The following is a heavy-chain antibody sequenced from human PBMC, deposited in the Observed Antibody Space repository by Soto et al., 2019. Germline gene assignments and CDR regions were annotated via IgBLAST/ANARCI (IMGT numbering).Heavy chain of an antibody. J-gene: IGHJ4*02. CDR1: GFAFSSYN. CDR3: ASATVVAATFDF. V-gene: IGHV3-21*01. CDR2: ISSGSSNI. Sequence: EVQLVESGGGLVKPGGSLTLSCAASGFAFSSYNMNWVRQAPGKGLEWVASISSGSSNIYYADSVKGRFTISRDNAKNSLFLQMDSLRAEVSAVYYCASATVVAATFDFWGQGTLVTVSS. D-gene: IGHD2-15*01.